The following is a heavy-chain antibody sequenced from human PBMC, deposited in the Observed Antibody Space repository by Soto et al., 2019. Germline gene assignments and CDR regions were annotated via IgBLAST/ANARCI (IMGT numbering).Heavy chain of an antibody. D-gene: IGHD2-15*01. CDR1: GFTVSNNY. CDR3: AKVNVVVVAATFEYEYYFDY. J-gene: IGHJ4*02. Sequence: PGGSLRLSCVASGFTVSNNYMSWVRQAPGRGLEWVSAISNTGSTYYAGSVKGRSTISRDSSTNTLYLEVNSLRADDTAVYYCAKVNVVVVAATFEYEYYFDYWGQGTLVTVSS. V-gene: IGHV3-53*01. CDR2: ISNTGST.